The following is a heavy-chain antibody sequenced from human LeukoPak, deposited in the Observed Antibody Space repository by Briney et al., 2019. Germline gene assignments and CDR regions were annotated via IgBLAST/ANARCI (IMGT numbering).Heavy chain of an antibody. J-gene: IGHJ4*02. D-gene: IGHD2-15*01. Sequence: GGTLRLSCAASGFTFSNYGMNWVRQAPGKGLEWLSAISGNGGSTYYADSVKGRFTISRDNSKNTLHLQMNSLRAEDTAIFYCAKDRLRYCSGGGCYSPVDYWGQGTLVTVSS. CDR2: ISGNGGST. CDR1: GFTFSNYG. CDR3: AKDRLRYCSGGGCYSPVDY. V-gene: IGHV3-23*01.